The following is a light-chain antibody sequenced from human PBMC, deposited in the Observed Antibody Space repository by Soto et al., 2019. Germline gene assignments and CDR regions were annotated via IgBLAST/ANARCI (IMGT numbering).Light chain of an antibody. Sequence: EIVMTQSPATLSVSPGERATLSCRASQSVRSNLAWYQQKPGQAPRLLIYGASTRATDIPARFSGSGSGTEFTLTISSLQSEDFAVYYCQQYNTWPYTFGQGTKLEIK. CDR3: QQYNTWPYT. V-gene: IGKV3-15*01. CDR1: QSVRSN. CDR2: GAS. J-gene: IGKJ2*01.